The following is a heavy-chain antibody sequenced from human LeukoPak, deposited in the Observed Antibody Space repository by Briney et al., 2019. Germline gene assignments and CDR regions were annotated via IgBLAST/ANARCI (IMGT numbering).Heavy chain of an antibody. CDR1: GFSFDDYG. J-gene: IGHJ6*03. V-gene: IGHV3-20*04. Sequence: PGGSLRLSCSASGFSFDDYGLIWVRQVPGKGLEWVSGINWNSGTIGYADSVKGRFTVSRDNAKNSLYLQMNSLRAEDTAVYYCASSVYCSSTSCPRYYYYMDVWGKGTTVTVSS. CDR3: ASSVYCSSTSCPRYYYYMDV. D-gene: IGHD2-2*01. CDR2: INWNSGTI.